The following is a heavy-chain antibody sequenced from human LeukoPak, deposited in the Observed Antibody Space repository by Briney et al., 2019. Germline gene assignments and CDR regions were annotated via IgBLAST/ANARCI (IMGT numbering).Heavy chain of an antibody. Sequence: PGRSLRLSCAASGPTLSSYVMHWVRQAPGKGLEWVALISYDGSNKYYVDSVKGRFTISRDNSKNTLSLQMNSLRTEDTAVYYCARDYGDYGGTFDYWGQGTLVTVSS. CDR3: ARDYGDYGGTFDY. CDR1: GPTLSSYV. J-gene: IGHJ4*02. V-gene: IGHV3-30-3*01. D-gene: IGHD4-17*01. CDR2: ISYDGSNK.